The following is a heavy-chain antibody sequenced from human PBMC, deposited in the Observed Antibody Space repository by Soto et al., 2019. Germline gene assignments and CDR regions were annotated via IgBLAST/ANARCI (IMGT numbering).Heavy chain of an antibody. CDR1: GFTFSSYS. V-gene: IGHV3-48*01. D-gene: IGHD2-15*01. CDR3: ARRYCSGGSCSKNAYYMDV. Sequence: GGSLRLSCAASGFTFSSYSMNWVHQAPGKGLEWVSYISSSSSTIYYADSVKGRFTISRDNAKNSLYLQMNSLRAEDTAVYYCARRYCSGGSCSKNAYYMDVWGKGTTVTVSS. J-gene: IGHJ6*03. CDR2: ISSSSSTI.